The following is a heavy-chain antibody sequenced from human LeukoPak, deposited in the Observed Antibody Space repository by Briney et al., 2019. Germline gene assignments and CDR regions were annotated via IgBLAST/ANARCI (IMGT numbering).Heavy chain of an antibody. Sequence: ASVKVSCKASGFTFTNYGISWLRQAPGQGLEWVGWISFYSGNTNYAQKLQGRVTMTTDTSTSTAYMELRSLRSDDTAVYCCARRGYYYDSSGYYPRGNYYYYMDVWGKGTTVTISS. CDR3: ARRGYYYDSSGYYPRGNYYYYMDV. CDR2: ISFYSGNT. D-gene: IGHD3-22*01. CDR1: GFTFTNYG. V-gene: IGHV1-18*01. J-gene: IGHJ6*03.